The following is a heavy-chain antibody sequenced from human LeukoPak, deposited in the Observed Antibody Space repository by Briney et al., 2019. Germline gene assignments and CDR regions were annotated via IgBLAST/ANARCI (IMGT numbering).Heavy chain of an antibody. CDR1: GFTFSSYG. J-gene: IGHJ4*02. V-gene: IGHV3-30*18. CDR3: AKAGYYYSFDY. D-gene: IGHD3-22*01. CDR2: ISYDGTNK. Sequence: AGGSLRLSCAASGFTFSSYGMHWVRQAPGKGLEWVAIISYDGTNKYYVDSVKGRFTISRDNSKNTLYLQMNSLGAEDTAVYYCAKAGYYYSFDYWGQGTLVTVSS.